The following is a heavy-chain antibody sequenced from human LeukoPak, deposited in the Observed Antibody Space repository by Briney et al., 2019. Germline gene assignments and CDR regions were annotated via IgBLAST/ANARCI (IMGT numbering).Heavy chain of an antibody. CDR3: ARGYCSSTSGYSYDY. CDR1: GLTFSSYA. V-gene: IGHV3-30*04. Sequence: GGSLTLSCAASGLTFSSYAMHWVRQAPGKGLEGVAVISYDGSNKYYADSVKGRFTISRDNSKNTLYLQMNSLRAEDTAVYYCARGYCSSTSGYSYDYWGQGTLVTVSS. CDR2: ISYDGSNK. J-gene: IGHJ4*02. D-gene: IGHD2-2*01.